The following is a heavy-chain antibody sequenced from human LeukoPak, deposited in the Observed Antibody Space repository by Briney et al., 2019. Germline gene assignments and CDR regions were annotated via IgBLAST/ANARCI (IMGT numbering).Heavy chain of an antibody. CDR1: GGTFSSYA. V-gene: IGHV1-69*13. CDR3: ARARGYCNSTSCYAANNYFDY. Sequence: GASVKVSCKASGGTFSSYAISWVRQAPGQGLEWMGGIIPIFGTANYAQKFQGRVTITADESTSTAYMELSSLRSEDTAVYYCARARGYCNSTSCYAANNYFDYWGQGTLVTVSS. J-gene: IGHJ4*02. D-gene: IGHD2-2*01. CDR2: IIPIFGTA.